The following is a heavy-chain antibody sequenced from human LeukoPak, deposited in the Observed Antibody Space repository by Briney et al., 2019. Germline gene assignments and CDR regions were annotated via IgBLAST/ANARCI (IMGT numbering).Heavy chain of an antibody. CDR3: AKKMGTGNFYFDY. D-gene: IGHD3-10*01. J-gene: IGHJ4*02. V-gene: IGHV3-23*01. Sequence: PGGSLRLSCAASEFSFGNYAMSWVRQAPGKALQWSPAITSSGSGTYYADSVKGRFTISRDNSKNTLYLQMNSLRAEDTAVYYCAKKMGTGNFYFDYWGQGTLVTVSS. CDR2: ITSSGSGT. CDR1: EFSFGNYA.